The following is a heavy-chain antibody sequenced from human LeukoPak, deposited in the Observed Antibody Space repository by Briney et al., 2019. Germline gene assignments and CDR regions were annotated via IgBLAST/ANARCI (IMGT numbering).Heavy chain of an antibody. CDR1: GFTFSSYA. V-gene: IGHV3-23*01. D-gene: IGHD6-13*01. J-gene: IGHJ6*03. CDR3: ARGYSSSWYVSLRYYMDV. Sequence: GGSLRLSCAASGFTFSSYAMSWVRQAPGKGVEGVSGISGSGISTYYADSVKGRFTISRDNAKNSLYLQMNSLRAEDTAVYYCARGYSSSWYVSLRYYMDVWGKGTTVTVSS. CDR2: ISGSGIST.